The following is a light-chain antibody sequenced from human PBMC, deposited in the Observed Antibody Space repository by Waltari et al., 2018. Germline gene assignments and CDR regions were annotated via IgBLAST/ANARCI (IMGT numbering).Light chain of an antibody. CDR2: LAS. CDR1: QRISSY. CDR3: QQSYSLPWT. Sequence: IQMTQYPSSLPASVGDRVTITCRASQRISSYLNWYQQKPGNAPKLLIYLASSLQSGVPSRFSGSGSGTDFTLTISSLQPEDFATYYCQQSYSLPWTFGQGTKVEIK. V-gene: IGKV1-39*01. J-gene: IGKJ1*01.